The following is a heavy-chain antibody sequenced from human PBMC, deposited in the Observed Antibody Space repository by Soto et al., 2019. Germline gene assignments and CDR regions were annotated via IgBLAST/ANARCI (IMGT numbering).Heavy chain of an antibody. V-gene: IGHV3-74*01. CDR2: INIDGCDT. CDR1: GFTFSNYW. J-gene: IGHJ4*02. Sequence: EVQLVESGGGLVQPGGSLRLSCAASGFTFSNYWMHWVRQTPGMGLVWVSHINIDGCDTTYADSVRGRFTISRDNAKNTLYLQMNSLRAEDTAVYYCVRDDIGVGLDHWGLGTPVTVSS. D-gene: IGHD1-26*01. CDR3: VRDDIGVGLDH.